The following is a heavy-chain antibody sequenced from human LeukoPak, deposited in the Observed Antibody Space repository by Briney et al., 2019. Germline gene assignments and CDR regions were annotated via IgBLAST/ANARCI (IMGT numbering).Heavy chain of an antibody. J-gene: IGHJ4*02. CDR2: INHSGST. V-gene: IGHV4-34*01. D-gene: IGHD4-17*01. CDR1: GGSFSGYY. Sequence: SETLSLTCAVYGGSFSGYYWNWIRQPPGKGLEWIGEINHSGSTHYNPSLKSRVTMSVDTSKNQFSMKLSSVTAADTAVYYCPGDETTPLPGAYWGQGTLVTVSS. CDR3: PGDETTPLPGAY.